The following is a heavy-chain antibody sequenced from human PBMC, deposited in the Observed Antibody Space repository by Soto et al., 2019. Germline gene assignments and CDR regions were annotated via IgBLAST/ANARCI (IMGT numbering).Heavy chain of an antibody. V-gene: IGHV4-39*02. J-gene: IGHJ6*02. CDR3: ARDSGETSGHLVYYGIDV. CDR2: IYYSGST. CDR1: GGSISSSSYY. Sequence: AETLSLTCTVSGGSISSSSYYWGWIRQPPGKGLEWVGSIYYSGSTYYNPSLKSRVTISVDTSKNQFSLKLSSVTAADTAVYYCARDSGETSGHLVYYGIDVWGQGTTVTVSS. D-gene: IGHD3-10*01.